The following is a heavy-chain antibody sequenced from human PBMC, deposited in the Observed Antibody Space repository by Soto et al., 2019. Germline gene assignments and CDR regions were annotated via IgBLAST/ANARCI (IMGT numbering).Heavy chain of an antibody. V-gene: IGHV3-30*18. CDR2: ISYDGSNK. J-gene: IGHJ6*02. CDR1: GFTFSSYG. D-gene: IGHD6-19*01. CDR3: AKDHDSGWYRYYYYGMDV. Sequence: QVQLVESGGGVVQPGRSLRLSCAASGFTFSSYGMHWVRQAPGKGLEWVAVISYDGSNKYYADSVTGRFTISRDNSKNALYLQMNSRRAEDTAVYYCAKDHDSGWYRYYYYGMDVWGQGTTVTVSS.